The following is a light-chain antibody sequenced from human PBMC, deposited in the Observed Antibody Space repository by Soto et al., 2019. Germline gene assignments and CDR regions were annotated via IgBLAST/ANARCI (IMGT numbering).Light chain of an antibody. CDR3: QQYNIWPLT. Sequence: EIVMTQSPATLSVPPGESATLPCGAIQSLTGNLAWYQQKPGQAPRLLIYGASTRATGIPARFSGSGSGAEFTLTISSLQSEDFAVYYCQQYNIWPLTFGGGTKVEIK. V-gene: IGKV3-15*01. J-gene: IGKJ4*01. CDR2: GAS. CDR1: QSLTGN.